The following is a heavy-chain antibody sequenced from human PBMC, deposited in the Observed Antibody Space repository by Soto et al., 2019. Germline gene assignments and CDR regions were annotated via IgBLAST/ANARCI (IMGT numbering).Heavy chain of an antibody. D-gene: IGHD6-19*01. CDR2: VNDDGTKT. CDR1: GFAFSSHW. J-gene: IGHJ4*02. Sequence: GSLRLSCAASGFAFSSHWMHWVRQAPGKGLVWVSHVNDDGTKTTYADAVKGRFTISRDNAKNTLYLQMNSLRVEDMAVYYCARGNPSSAWFEIFLDHWGRGTLVTVSS. V-gene: IGHV3-74*01. CDR3: ARGNPSSAWFEIFLDH.